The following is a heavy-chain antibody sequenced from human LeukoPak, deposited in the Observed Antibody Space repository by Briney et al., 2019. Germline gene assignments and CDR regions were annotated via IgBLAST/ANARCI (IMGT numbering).Heavy chain of an antibody. V-gene: IGHV1-18*01. Sequence: GASVKVSCKATGYTVTSYGISWVRQAPGQGPEWMGWISAYNGYTNYAQKLQGRVTMTTDTSTSTAYMELRSLRSDDTAVYYCARSQQLYYYYYYYMDVWGKGTTVTVSS. CDR3: ARSQQLYYYYYYYMDV. CDR1: GYTVTSYG. CDR2: ISAYNGYT. D-gene: IGHD6-13*01. J-gene: IGHJ6*03.